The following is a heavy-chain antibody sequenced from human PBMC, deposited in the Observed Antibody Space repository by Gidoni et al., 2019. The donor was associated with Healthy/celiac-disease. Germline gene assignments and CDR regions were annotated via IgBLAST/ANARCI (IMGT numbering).Heavy chain of an antibody. V-gene: IGHV3-11*05. D-gene: IGHD5-12*01. J-gene: IGHJ6*03. Sequence: QVQLVESGGGLVKPGGSLRLSCAASGFTFSDYYMSWIRQAPGKGLEWVSYISSSSSYTNYADSVKSRFTISRDNAKNSLYLQMNSLRAEDTAVYYCARATKPTIILGGYYMDVWGKGTTVTVSS. CDR1: GFTFSDYY. CDR2: ISSSSSYT. CDR3: ARATKPTIILGGYYMDV.